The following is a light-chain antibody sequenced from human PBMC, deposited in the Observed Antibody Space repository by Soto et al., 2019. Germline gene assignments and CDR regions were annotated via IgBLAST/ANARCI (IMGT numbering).Light chain of an antibody. CDR1: QSVSXX. J-gene: IGKJ4*01. V-gene: IGKV3-11*01. CDR3: QQRSDWPPLVT. Sequence: EIVLTQSPATXSXXXXXXATFSCRASQSVSXXLAWYQQKPGQAPRLLIYDASNRAPGIPARFSGSGSGTDFTLTISSLEPEDFAVYYCQQRSDWPPLVTFGGGTKVEIK. CDR2: DAS.